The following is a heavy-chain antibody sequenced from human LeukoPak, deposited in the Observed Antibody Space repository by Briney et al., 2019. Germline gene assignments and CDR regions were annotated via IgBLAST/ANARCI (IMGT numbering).Heavy chain of an antibody. CDR2: ISGTSSYI. D-gene: IGHD3-10*01. V-gene: IGHV3-21*01. J-gene: IGHJ5*02. CDR1: GFTFSSYT. Sequence: GGSLRLSCAASGFTFSSYTMNWVRQAPGKGLEWVSSISGTSSYIYYADSVKGRFTISRDNAKNSLYLRMNSLTAEDTAVYYCARDVFPSSNWFDPWGQGTLVTVSS. CDR3: ARDVFPSSNWFDP.